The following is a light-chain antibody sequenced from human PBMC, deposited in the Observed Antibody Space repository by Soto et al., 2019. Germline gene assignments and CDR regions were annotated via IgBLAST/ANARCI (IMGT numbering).Light chain of an antibody. CDR3: QTWGTGIGV. Sequence: QLVLTQSPSASASPGASVKLTCTLSSGHSSYAIAWHQQQPEKGPRYLMKVNSDGSHSKGDGIPDRFSGSRSGAERYLTISSLQSEDEADYYCQTWGTGIGVFGGGTKVTVL. CDR2: VNSDGSH. J-gene: IGLJ2*01. V-gene: IGLV4-69*01. CDR1: SGHSSYA.